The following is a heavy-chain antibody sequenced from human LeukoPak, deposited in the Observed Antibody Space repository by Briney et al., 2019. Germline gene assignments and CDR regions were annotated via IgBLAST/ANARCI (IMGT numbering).Heavy chain of an antibody. V-gene: IGHV1-46*01. CDR2: INPSGGST. CDR3: ARVMITFGGVIVNIFDY. CDR1: GGTFSSYA. J-gene: IGHJ4*02. Sequence: GASVKVSCKASGGTFSSYAISWVRQAPGQGLEWMGIINPSGGSTSYAQKFQGRVTMTRDTSTSTVYMELSSLRSEDTAVYYCARVMITFGGVIVNIFDYWGQGTLVTVSS. D-gene: IGHD3-16*02.